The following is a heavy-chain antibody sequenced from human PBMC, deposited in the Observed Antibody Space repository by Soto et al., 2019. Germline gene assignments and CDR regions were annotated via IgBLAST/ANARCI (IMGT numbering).Heavy chain of an antibody. CDR2: ISYDGSNK. CDR1: GFTFSSYA. Sequence: GGSLRLSCAASGFTFSSYAMHWVRQAPGKGLEWVAVISYDGSNKYYADSVKGRFTISSDNSKNTLYLQMNSLRAEDTAVYYCARDGTLYYYDSSGYSAPGAFDIWGQGTMVTVSS. CDR3: ARDGTLYYYDSSGYSAPGAFDI. J-gene: IGHJ3*02. D-gene: IGHD3-22*01. V-gene: IGHV3-30-3*01.